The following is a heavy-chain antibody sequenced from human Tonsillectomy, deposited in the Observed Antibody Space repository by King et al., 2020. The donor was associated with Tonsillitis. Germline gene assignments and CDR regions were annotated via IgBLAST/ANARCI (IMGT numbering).Heavy chain of an antibody. J-gene: IGHJ4*02. CDR3: TTVSIAALSY. V-gene: IGHV3-15*01. D-gene: IGHD6-6*01. CDR1: GFTFSNAW. CDR2: IKSKTEGGTT. Sequence: VQLVESGGGLVKPGGSLRLSCAASGFTFSNAWMSWVRQAPGKGLEWVGRIKSKTEGGTTDYAAPVKGRFTISRDDSKNTLYLQMNSLKTEDTAGYYSTTVSIAALSYWGQGTLVTVSS.